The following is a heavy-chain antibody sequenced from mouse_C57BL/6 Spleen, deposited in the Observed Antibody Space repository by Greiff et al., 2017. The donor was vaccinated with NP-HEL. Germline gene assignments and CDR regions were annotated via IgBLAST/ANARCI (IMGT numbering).Heavy chain of an antibody. CDR2: ISSGGSYT. CDR3: AREDEGTY. D-gene: IGHD3-3*01. CDR1: GFTFSSYG. J-gene: IGHJ3*01. Sequence: EVQGVESGGDLVKPGGSLKLSCAASGFTFSSYGMSWVRQTPDKRLEWVATISSGGSYTYYPDSVKGRFTISRDNAKNTLYLQMSSLKSEDTAMYYCAREDEGTYWGQGTLVTVSA. V-gene: IGHV5-6*01.